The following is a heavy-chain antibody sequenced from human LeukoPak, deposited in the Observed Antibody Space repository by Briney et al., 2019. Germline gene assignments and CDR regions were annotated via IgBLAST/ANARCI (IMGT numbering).Heavy chain of an antibody. V-gene: IGHV3-9*01. CDR3: AKDIEGYGSGSLFDY. J-gene: IGHJ4*02. Sequence: QPGRSLRLSCAASGFTLDDYAMHWVRQAPGKGLEWVSGISWNSGSIGYADSVKGRFTISRDNAKNSLYLQMNSLRAEDTALYYCAKDIEGYGSGSLFDYWGQGTLVTVSS. CDR1: GFTLDDYA. CDR2: ISWNSGSI. D-gene: IGHD3-10*01.